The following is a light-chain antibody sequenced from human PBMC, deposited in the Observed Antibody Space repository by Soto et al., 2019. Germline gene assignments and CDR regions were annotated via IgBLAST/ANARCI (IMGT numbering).Light chain of an antibody. CDR3: QSYDSSLSGSVV. CDR1: SSNIGAGYD. CDR2: GNS. V-gene: IGLV1-40*01. Sequence: QSVLTQPPSVSGAPGQRVTIPCTGSSSNIGAGYDVHGYQQLPGTAPKVFIDGNSNRPSGVPDRFSGSRSGTSASLAITGLQAEDEADYYCQSYDSSLSGSVVFGGGTKLTVL. J-gene: IGLJ2*01.